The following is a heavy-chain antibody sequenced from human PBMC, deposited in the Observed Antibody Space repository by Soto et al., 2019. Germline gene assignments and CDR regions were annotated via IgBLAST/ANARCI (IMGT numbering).Heavy chain of an antibody. J-gene: IGHJ6*02. D-gene: IGHD3-3*01. V-gene: IGHV1-2*04. CDR3: ARERRFLEWLLPYYYGMDV. CDR2: INPNSGGT. CDR1: GYTFTGYY. Sequence: GASVKVSCKASGYTFTGYYMHWVRQAPGQGLEWMGWINPNSGGTNYAQKFQGWVTMTRDTSISTAYMELGRLRSDDTAVYYCARERRFLEWLLPYYYGMDVWGQGTTVTVSS.